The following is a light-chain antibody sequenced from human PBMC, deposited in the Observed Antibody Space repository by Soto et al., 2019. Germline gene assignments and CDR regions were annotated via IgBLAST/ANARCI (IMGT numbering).Light chain of an antibody. CDR3: QQYNNLPRT. J-gene: IGKJ4*01. Sequence: EIVMTQSPATLSVSPGEGATLSCRASQSVSSNLVWYQHKPGQAPRLLIYGASTRATDIPARFSGSGSGTEFTLTISSLQSEDYAVYYCQQYNNLPRTFGGGTKVEIK. V-gene: IGKV3-15*01. CDR2: GAS. CDR1: QSVSSN.